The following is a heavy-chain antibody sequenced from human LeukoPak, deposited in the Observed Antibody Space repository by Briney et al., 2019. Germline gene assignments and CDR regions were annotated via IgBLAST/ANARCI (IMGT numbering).Heavy chain of an antibody. D-gene: IGHD4-17*01. CDR3: ARDQVTTGD. Sequence: SETLSLTCAVYGGSFSGYYWSWIRQPPGKGLEWIGEINHSGSTNYNPSLKSRVTISVDTSKNQFSLKLSSVTAADTAVYYCARDQVTTGDWGQGTLVTVSS. CDR1: GGSFSGYY. CDR2: INHSGST. V-gene: IGHV4-34*01. J-gene: IGHJ4*02.